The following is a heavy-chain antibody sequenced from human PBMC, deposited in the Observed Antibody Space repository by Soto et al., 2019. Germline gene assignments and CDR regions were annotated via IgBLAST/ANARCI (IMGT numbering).Heavy chain of an antibody. D-gene: IGHD1-1*01. CDR3: ARRRVPHDTYMDV. CDR2: IWYDGSNK. J-gene: IGHJ6*03. Sequence: PGGSLRLSCAASGFTFSSYGMHWVRQAPGKGLEWVAVIWYDGSNKYYADSVKGRFTISRDNSKNTLYLQMNSLRAEDTAVYYCARRRVPHDTYMDVWGKGTKVTVSS. CDR1: GFTFSSYG. V-gene: IGHV3-33*01.